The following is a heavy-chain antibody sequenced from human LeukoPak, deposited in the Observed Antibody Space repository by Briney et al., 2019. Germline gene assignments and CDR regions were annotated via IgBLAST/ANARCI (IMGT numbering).Heavy chain of an antibody. CDR3: VRDPTTVTTFFDL. CDR2: IYKSMYSGVST. CDR1: GDSIGAYY. J-gene: IGHJ5*01. D-gene: IGHD4-17*01. V-gene: IGHV4-4*07. Sequence: PSETLSLTCTVSGDSIGAYYWSWLRQPAGKGLEWIGRIYKSMYSGVSTDYTPSLKSRVTMSVDTSKNQLSLKLSSLTAADTAVYYCVRDPTTVTTFFDLWGQGTLVTVSS.